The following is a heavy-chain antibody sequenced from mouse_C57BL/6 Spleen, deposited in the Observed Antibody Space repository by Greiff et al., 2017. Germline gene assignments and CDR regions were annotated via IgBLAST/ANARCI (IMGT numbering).Heavy chain of an antibody. CDR2: IPPSDSDT. V-gene: IGHV1-74*01. CDR1: GYTFNSYS. J-gene: IGHJ4*01. Sequence: QVQLQQPGAELVTPGASVKVSCKASGYTFNSYSMHWVKQRPGQGLEWIGRIPPSDSDTNYNQKFKGKATLTVDKSSSPSDMQRSSLTSEDSAVYYFAIRGFGSSYDYYAMDYWGQGTSGTVSS. CDR3: AIRGFGSSYDYYAMDY. D-gene: IGHD1-1*01.